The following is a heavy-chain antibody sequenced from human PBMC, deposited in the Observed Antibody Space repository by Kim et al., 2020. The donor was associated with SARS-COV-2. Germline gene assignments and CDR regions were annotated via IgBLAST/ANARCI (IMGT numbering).Heavy chain of an antibody. CDR1: GFTFSAYA. V-gene: IGHV3-30*14. J-gene: IGHJ5*02. Sequence: GGSLRLSCAASGFTFSAYAMLWVRQAPGKGPEWVAVISSDGVYKFYADSVKGRFTISRDSSKNTLYLQMNSLRADDTAVYYCARPGVVGPTYWFDPWGQGTLVTVSS. CDR3: ARPGVVGPTYWFDP. CDR2: ISSDGVYK. D-gene: IGHD1-26*01.